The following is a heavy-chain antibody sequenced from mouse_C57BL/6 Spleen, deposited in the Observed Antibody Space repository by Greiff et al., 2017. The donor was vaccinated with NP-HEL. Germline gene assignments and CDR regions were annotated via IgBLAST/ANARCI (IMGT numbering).Heavy chain of an antibody. CDR2: ISDGGSYT. D-gene: IGHD2-4*01. J-gene: IGHJ3*01. V-gene: IGHV5-4*03. CDR3: ARLYYDYDEAWFAY. CDR1: GFTFSSYA. Sequence: EVKLVESGGGLVKPGGSLKLSCAASGFTFSSYAMSWVRQTPEKRLEWVATISDGGSYTYYPDNVKGRFTISRDNAKNNLYLQMSHLKSEDTAMYYCARLYYDYDEAWFAYWGQGTLVTVSA.